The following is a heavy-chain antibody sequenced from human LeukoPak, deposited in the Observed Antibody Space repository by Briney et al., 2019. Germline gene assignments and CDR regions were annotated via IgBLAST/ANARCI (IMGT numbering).Heavy chain of an antibody. CDR2: IYYSGST. D-gene: IGHD3-22*01. J-gene: IGHJ4*02. Sequence: SETLSLTCTVSGGSISSGDYYWSWIRQPPGKGLEWIGYIYYSGSTYYNPSLKSRVTISVDTSKNQFSLNLSSVTAADTAVYYCARANQGGYYDSSGYYPFDYWGQGTLVTVSS. V-gene: IGHV4-30-4*08. CDR1: GGSISSGDYY. CDR3: ARANQGGYYDSSGYYPFDY.